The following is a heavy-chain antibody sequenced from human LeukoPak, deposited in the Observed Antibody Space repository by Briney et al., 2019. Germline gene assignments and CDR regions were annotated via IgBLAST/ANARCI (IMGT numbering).Heavy chain of an antibody. Sequence: ASVKVSCKASGYTFTSYDINWVRQATGQGLEWMGWMNPNSGNTGYAQKFQGRVTITRNTSISTAYMELSSLRSEDTAVYYCARSITMIVVVLHDAFDIWGQGTMVTVSS. CDR3: ARSITMIVVVLHDAFDI. D-gene: IGHD3-22*01. CDR1: GYTFTSYD. V-gene: IGHV1-8*03. CDR2: MNPNSGNT. J-gene: IGHJ3*02.